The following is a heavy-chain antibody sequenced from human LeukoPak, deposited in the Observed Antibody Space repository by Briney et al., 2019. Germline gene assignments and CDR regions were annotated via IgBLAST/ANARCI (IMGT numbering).Heavy chain of an antibody. CDR3: ARGLLDYGMDV. Sequence: SETLSLTCAVYGGSFSGYYWSWIRQPPGKGLEWIGEINHSGSTNYNPSLKSRVTISVDTSKNQFSLKLGSVTAADTAVYYCARGLLDYGMDVWGQGTTVTVSS. CDR2: INHSGST. CDR1: GGSFSGYY. V-gene: IGHV4-34*01. J-gene: IGHJ6*02.